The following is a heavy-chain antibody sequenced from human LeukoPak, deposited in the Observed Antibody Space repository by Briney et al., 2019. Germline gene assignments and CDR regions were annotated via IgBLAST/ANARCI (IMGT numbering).Heavy chain of an antibody. CDR1: GCTFSRYE. V-gene: IGHV3-48*03. CDR3: ARKISGSYYESIDS. J-gene: IGHJ4*02. Sequence: PGGSLRLSCAGSGCTFSRYEMDWVRQAPGKGLEWLSYISSSGRTIYYADDVNGGLTISRDNAKNALYVQMNSLRAEDTAVYYCARKISGSYYESIDSWGQGTLVTVSS. CDR2: ISSSGRTI. D-gene: IGHD1-26*01.